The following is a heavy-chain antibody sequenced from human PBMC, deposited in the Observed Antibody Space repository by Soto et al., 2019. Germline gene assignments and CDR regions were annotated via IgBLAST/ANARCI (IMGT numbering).Heavy chain of an antibody. V-gene: IGHV4-59*01. CDR2: ISYTGSA. CDR1: GGSINYSY. Sequence: PSETLSLTCTVSGGSINYSYWAWIRQPPGKGLEWIGYISYTGSANYNASLKSRLTISVDTSKNQFSLKLSSVTAADTALYYCARGRGGATTGYYYGMDVWGQGTTVTVSS. D-gene: IGHD1-26*01. CDR3: ARGRGGATTGYYYGMDV. J-gene: IGHJ6*02.